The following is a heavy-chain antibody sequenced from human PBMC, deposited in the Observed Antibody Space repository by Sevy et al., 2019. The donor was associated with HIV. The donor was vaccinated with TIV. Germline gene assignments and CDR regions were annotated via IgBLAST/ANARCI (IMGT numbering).Heavy chain of an antibody. D-gene: IGHD3-10*01. J-gene: IGHJ2*01. CDR3: ARDRVQPSHLHFDL. Sequence: GGSLRLSCAGAGFTFSNSNMNWVRQAPGKGLQWVSSITSESGYIYYADSVKGRFIISRDNAKNSVYLQMNSLRADDTAVYYCARDRVQPSHLHFDLWGRGTLVTVSS. V-gene: IGHV3-21*01. CDR2: ITSESGYI. CDR1: GFTFSNSN.